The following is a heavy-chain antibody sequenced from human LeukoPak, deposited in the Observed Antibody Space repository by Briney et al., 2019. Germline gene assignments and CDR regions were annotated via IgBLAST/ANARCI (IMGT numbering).Heavy chain of an antibody. Sequence: GGSLRLSCAASGFIFSSYSMNWVRQAPGKGLEWVGFIRSKAYGGTIEYAASVKGRFTISRDDSKSIAYLQMNSLKTEDTGVYYCMRGRLELRYWGQGTLVTVSS. V-gene: IGHV3-49*04. CDR2: IRSKAYGGTI. CDR3: MRGRLELRY. D-gene: IGHD1-7*01. J-gene: IGHJ4*02. CDR1: GFIFSSYS.